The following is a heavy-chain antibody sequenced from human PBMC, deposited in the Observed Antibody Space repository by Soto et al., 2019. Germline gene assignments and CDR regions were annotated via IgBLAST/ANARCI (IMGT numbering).Heavy chain of an antibody. Sequence: GGALRPSYAGSGFTFSCYGMHWVRPAPGKGLEWVAVISYDGSNKYYADSVKGRFTISRDNSKNTLYLQMNSLRAEDTAVYYCAPGRATVVRPFAFWGQGTLVTVSS. CDR3: APGRATVVRPFAF. D-gene: IGHD4-17*01. V-gene: IGHV3-30*03. CDR2: ISYDGSNK. CDR1: GFTFSCYG. J-gene: IGHJ4*02.